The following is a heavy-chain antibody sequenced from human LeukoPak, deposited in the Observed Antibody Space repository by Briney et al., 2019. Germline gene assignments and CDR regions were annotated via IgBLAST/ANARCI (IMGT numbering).Heavy chain of an antibody. J-gene: IGHJ6*02. CDR2: ISSSSSTI. CDR3: ARVGAGYIVVVPAAIPYYYYGMDV. V-gene: IGHV3-48*01. Sequence: GGSLRLSCAASGFTFSSYSMNWVRQAPGKGLEWVSYISSSSSTIYYADSVKGRFTISRDNAKNSLYLQMNSLRAEDTAVYYCARVGAGYIVVVPAAIPYYYYGMDVWGQGTTVTVSS. CDR1: GFTFSSYS. D-gene: IGHD2-2*02.